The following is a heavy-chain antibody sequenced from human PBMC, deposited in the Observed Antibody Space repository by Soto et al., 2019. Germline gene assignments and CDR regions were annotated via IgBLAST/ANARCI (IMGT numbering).Heavy chain of an antibody. CDR3: TTGFEY. J-gene: IGHJ4*02. V-gene: IGHV3-74*01. CDR1: GFTFTNYW. Sequence: EVQLVQSGGGSVQPGGSLRLSCAASGFTFTNYWMHWVRQVPGKGLVWVSRIDGVGTGTSYSDSVRGRFTISRDNAENMLYLQMNSRRAEDTAVYYCTTGFEYWGQGTLVTVSS. CDR2: IDGVGTGT.